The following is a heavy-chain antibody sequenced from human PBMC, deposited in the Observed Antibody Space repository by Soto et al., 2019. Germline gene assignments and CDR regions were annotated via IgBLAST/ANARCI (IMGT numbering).Heavy chain of an antibody. CDR3: AIHGQTPYCYYGMDV. CDR1: GYTFTRYG. J-gene: IGHJ6*02. Sequence: QGQLVQSGAEVKKPGASVNDSCNASGYTFTRYGISWVRQAPGQGLEWMGWISGYNGDTNYAQQFQGRVTMTIDTYRTTVYMEMRSLTSDYTAVYYCAIHGQTPYCYYGMDVWGQGSTVTVSS. CDR2: ISGYNGDT. V-gene: IGHV1-18*01.